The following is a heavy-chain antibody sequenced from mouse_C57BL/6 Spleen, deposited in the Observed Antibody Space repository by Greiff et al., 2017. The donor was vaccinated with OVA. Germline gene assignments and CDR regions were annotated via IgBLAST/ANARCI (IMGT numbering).Heavy chain of an antibody. CDR1: GFTFTDYY. CDR2: VYPYNGGT. J-gene: IGHJ3*01. Sequence: VQLQQSGPVLVKPGPSVKISCKASGFTFTDYYMHWVKQSHGKSLEWIGLVYPYNGGTSYNQKFKGKATLTVDTSSSTAYMELNSLTSEDSAVYYCAREEGYGSSPSWFADWGKGTLVTVSA. D-gene: IGHD1-1*01. V-gene: IGHV1-36*01. CDR3: AREEGYGSSPSWFAD.